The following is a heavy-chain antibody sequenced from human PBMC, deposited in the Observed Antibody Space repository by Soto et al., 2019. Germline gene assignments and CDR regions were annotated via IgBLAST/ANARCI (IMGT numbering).Heavy chain of an antibody. Sequence: XESLKISCQASGYKFTSNWLSWVRQVPGKGLEWVGRIDPSDSYTKYSPSFQGRVTITTDKSISTVYLQWDSLQASDTAMYYCARQAPRGYTYAKYYFEYWGQGTLVTVSS. J-gene: IGHJ4*02. CDR1: GYKFTSNW. CDR2: IDPSDSYT. V-gene: IGHV5-10-1*01. CDR3: ARQAPRGYTYAKYYFEY. D-gene: IGHD5-18*01.